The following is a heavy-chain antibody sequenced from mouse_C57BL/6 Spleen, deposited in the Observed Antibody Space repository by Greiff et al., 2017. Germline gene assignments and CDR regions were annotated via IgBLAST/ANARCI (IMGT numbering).Heavy chain of an antibody. D-gene: IGHD2-3*01. CDR2: IDPETGGT. V-gene: IGHV1-15*01. J-gene: IGHJ3*01. CDR3: TRGEGWLLREGFAY. CDR1: GYTFTDYE. Sequence: QVQLQQPGAELVRPGASVTLSCKASGYTFTDYEMHWVKQTPVHGLEWIGAIDPETGGTAYNQKFKGKAILTADKSSSTAYMELRSLTSEDSAVYYCTRGEGWLLREGFAYWGQGTLVTVSA.